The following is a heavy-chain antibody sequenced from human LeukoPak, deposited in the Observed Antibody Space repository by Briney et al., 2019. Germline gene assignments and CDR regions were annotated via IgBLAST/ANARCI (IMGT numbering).Heavy chain of an antibody. J-gene: IGHJ4*02. CDR2: INAGNGNT. CDR3: ATSPQMGPAMYLGY. D-gene: IGHD2-8*01. Sequence: ASVKVSCKASGYTFTSYAMHWVRQAPGQRLEWMGWINAGNGNTKYSQKFQGRVTITRDTSASTAYMELSSLRSEDTAVYYCATSPQMGPAMYLGYWGQGTLVTVSS. V-gene: IGHV1-3*01. CDR1: GYTFTSYA.